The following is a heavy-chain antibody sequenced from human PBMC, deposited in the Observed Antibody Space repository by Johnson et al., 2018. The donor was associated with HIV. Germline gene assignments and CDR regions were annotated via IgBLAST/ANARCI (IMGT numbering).Heavy chain of an antibody. CDR1: GFTFSNAW. CDR2: IKRKTDGETT. D-gene: IGHD1-26*01. CDR3: ATDVPSAPYYNAFDI. V-gene: IGHV3-15*01. J-gene: IGHJ3*02. Sequence: MPLVESGGGLVKPGGSLRLSCAASGFTFSNAWMSWVRQAPGKGLEWVGRIKRKTDGETTDYTTPVKGRFTISRNDSKNTLYLQMNSLKTEDTAVYYCATDVPSAPYYNAFDIWGQGTMVIVSS.